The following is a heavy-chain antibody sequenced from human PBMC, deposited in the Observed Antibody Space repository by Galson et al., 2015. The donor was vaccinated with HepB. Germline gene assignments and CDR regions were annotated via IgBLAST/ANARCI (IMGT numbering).Heavy chain of an antibody. J-gene: IGHJ2*01. Sequence: SLRLSCAGSGFTFSNYWMNWVRQAPGKGLEWVASIKEDGSEINYVDSVKGRFTISRDNAKSSLFLQMNSLKAEDTAVYYCARRGFFDLWGRGTLVTVSS. CDR3: ARRGFFDL. CDR2: IKEDGSEI. V-gene: IGHV3-7*01. CDR1: GFTFSNYW.